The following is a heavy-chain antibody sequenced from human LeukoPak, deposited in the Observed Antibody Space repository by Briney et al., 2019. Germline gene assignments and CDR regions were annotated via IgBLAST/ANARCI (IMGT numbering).Heavy chain of an antibody. D-gene: IGHD4-17*01. CDR1: GFTFSSYA. Sequence: PGGSLRLSCAASGFTFSSYAMSWVRQAPGKGLEWVSVISGNSGSTYYADSVRGRFTISRDVSKNTLYLQMNGLRAEDTATYYCAKGTAVTPLYYFDYWGQGVLVTVSS. V-gene: IGHV3-23*01. CDR2: ISGNSGST. J-gene: IGHJ4*02. CDR3: AKGTAVTPLYYFDY.